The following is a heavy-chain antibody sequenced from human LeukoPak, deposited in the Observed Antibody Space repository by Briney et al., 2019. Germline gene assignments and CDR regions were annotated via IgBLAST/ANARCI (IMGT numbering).Heavy chain of an antibody. D-gene: IGHD3-22*01. CDR1: GGSINSGGYY. CDR3: ARGRGSSGYRSIDY. CDR2: IYYSGST. Sequence: SETLSLTCTVSGGSINSGGYYWNWIRQPPGKGLEWIGCIYYSGSTYYNPSLKSRVTISVDTSKNQFSLKLSSVTAADTAVYYCARGRGSSGYRSIDYWGQGTLVTVSS. V-gene: IGHV4-30-4*08. J-gene: IGHJ4*02.